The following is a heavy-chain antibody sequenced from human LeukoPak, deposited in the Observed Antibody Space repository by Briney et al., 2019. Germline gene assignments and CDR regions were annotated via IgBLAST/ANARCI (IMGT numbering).Heavy chain of an antibody. V-gene: IGHV3-15*01. D-gene: IGHD3-3*01. J-gene: IGHJ4*02. Sequence: PGGSLRLSCAASGFTFSSYAMSCVRQAPGKGLEWVGRIKSKTDGGTTDYAAPVKGRFTISRDDSKNTLYLQMNSLKTEDTAVYYCTTVLRFLEWLFQPVDYWGQGTLVTVSS. CDR3: TTVLRFLEWLFQPVDY. CDR1: GFTFSSYA. CDR2: IKSKTDGGTT.